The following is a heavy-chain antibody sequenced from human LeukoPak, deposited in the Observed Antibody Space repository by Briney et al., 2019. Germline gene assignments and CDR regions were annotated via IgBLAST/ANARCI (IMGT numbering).Heavy chain of an antibody. Sequence: ASVKVSCKASGYTFTSYYMHWVRQAPGQGLERMGIINPSGGSTSYAQKFQGRVTMTRDTSTSTVYMELSSLRSEDTAVYYCARKAWSGYYYDYWGQGTLVTVSS. D-gene: IGHD3-22*01. CDR3: ARKAWSGYYYDY. CDR1: GYTFTSYY. V-gene: IGHV1-46*01. CDR2: INPSGGST. J-gene: IGHJ4*02.